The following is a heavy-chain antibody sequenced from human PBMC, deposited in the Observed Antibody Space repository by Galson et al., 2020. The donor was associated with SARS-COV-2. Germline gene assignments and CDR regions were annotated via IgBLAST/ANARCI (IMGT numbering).Heavy chain of an antibody. V-gene: IGHV4-61*01. CDR3: ARAANYYYYDMDV. J-gene: IGHJ6*02. D-gene: IGHD6-13*01. Sequence: PSETLSLPCTVSGGSVSSGSYFWSWIRQPPGKRLEWIAYIYYSGSTNYNPSLKSRVTISIDTSKNQFSLKLSSVTAADTAVYFCARAANYYYYDMDVWGQGTTVTVSS. CDR1: GGSVSSGSYF. CDR2: IYYSGST.